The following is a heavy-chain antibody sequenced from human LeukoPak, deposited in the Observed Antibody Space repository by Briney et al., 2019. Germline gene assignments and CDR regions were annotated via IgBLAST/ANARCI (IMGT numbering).Heavy chain of an antibody. J-gene: IGHJ4*02. CDR3: VRVRRNSHSNDYYYYYKF. Sequence: GGSLSLFRAASGFTVSSNYLSWVRQAPGKGLEWVSSINSISTSIYYAAAVKGRFTISIDKAKSSLYLKMSSLRAEDTALYYCVRVRRNSHSNDYYYYYKFWGQGVLVTVSS. V-gene: IGHV3-21*01. D-gene: IGHD3-10*01. CDR1: GFTVSSNY. CDR2: INSISTSI.